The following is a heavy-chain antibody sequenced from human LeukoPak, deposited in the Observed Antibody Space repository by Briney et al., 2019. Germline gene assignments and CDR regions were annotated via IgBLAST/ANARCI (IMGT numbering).Heavy chain of an antibody. J-gene: IGHJ6*03. Sequence: GGSLRLSCAASGFTVSSNYMSWVRQAPGEGLEWVSVIYSGGSTYYADSVKGRFTISRDNSKNTLYLQMNSLRAEDTAVYYCAREGYNWNYYSADYYMDVWGKGTTVTVSS. CDR1: GFTVSSNY. CDR2: IYSGGST. D-gene: IGHD1-7*01. CDR3: AREGYNWNYYSADYYMDV. V-gene: IGHV3-53*01.